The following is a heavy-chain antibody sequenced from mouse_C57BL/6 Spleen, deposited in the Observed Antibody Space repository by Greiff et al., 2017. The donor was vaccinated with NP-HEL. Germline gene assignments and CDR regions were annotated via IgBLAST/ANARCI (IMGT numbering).Heavy chain of an antibody. Sequence: VQLKESGAELVRPGASVKLSCTASGFNIKDDYMHWVKQRPEQGLEWIGWIDPENGDTEYASKFQGKATITADTSSNTAYLQLSSLKSEDTAVYYCTTSGDGYYDYWGQGTTLTVSS. CDR1: GFNIKDDY. D-gene: IGHD2-3*01. CDR3: TTSGDGYYDY. V-gene: IGHV14-4*01. J-gene: IGHJ2*01. CDR2: IDPENGDT.